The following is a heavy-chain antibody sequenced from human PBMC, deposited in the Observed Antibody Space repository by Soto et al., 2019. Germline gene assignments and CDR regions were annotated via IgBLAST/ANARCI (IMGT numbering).Heavy chain of an antibody. D-gene: IGHD2-15*01. Sequence: EVQLVESGGGLVQPGGSLRLSCAASGFIFSSYWMSWVRQAPGRGLEWVANIKQDGSEKYYVDSVKGRFTISRDNAKNSLYLQMNSLRAEDTAVFYCATHRYCSGGTCYSGLDYWGQGTLVIVSS. CDR1: GFIFSSYW. CDR2: IKQDGSEK. J-gene: IGHJ4*02. CDR3: ATHRYCSGGTCYSGLDY. V-gene: IGHV3-7*01.